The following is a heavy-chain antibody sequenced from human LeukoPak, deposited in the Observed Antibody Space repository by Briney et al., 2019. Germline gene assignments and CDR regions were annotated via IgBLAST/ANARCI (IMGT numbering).Heavy chain of an antibody. V-gene: IGHV4-39*01. Sequence: SETLSLTCTVSGGSISSSSYYWGWIRQPPGKGLEWIGSIYCSGSTYYNPSLKSRVTISVDTSKNQFSLKLSSVTAADTAVYYCARHQHDYGDYVFDYWGQGTLVTVSS. CDR1: GGSISSSSYY. CDR3: ARHQHDYGDYVFDY. D-gene: IGHD4-17*01. J-gene: IGHJ4*02. CDR2: IYCSGST.